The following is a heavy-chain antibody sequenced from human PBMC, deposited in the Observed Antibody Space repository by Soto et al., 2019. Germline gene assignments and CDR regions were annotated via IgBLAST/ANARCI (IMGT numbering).Heavy chain of an antibody. CDR2: ISAYNGNT. J-gene: IGHJ3*02. D-gene: IGHD2-21*01. CDR1: GFTFTSYG. CDR3: ARDPLIIPEGAFDI. V-gene: IGHV1-18*01. Sequence: ASVKVSCKASGFTFTSYGISWVRQAPGQGLEWMGWISAYNGNTNYAQKLQGRVTMTTDTSTSTAYMELRSLRSDDTAVYYCARDPLIIPEGAFDIWGQGTMVTVSS.